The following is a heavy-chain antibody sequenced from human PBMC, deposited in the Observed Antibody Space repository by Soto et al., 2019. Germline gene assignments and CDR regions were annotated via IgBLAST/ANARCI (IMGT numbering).Heavy chain of an antibody. V-gene: IGHV1-46*01. CDR3: ARDRDYYDSSGSTSFDY. CDR1: GYTFTSYY. CDR2: INPSGGST. D-gene: IGHD3-22*01. Sequence: GASVKVSCKASGYTFTSYYLHWVRQVRQAPGQGLEWMGIINPSGGSTSYAQKFQGRVTMTRDTSTSTVYMELSSLRSEDTAVYYCARDRDYYDSSGSTSFDYWGQGTLVTVSS. J-gene: IGHJ4*02.